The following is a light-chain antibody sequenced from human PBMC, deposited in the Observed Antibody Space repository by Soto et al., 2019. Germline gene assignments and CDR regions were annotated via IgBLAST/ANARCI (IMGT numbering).Light chain of an antibody. J-gene: IGLJ2*01. CDR3: QSYDRSLTTPVV. CDR1: SSNIGAGYD. CDR2: GNN. V-gene: IGLV1-40*01. Sequence: QSVLTQPPSVSGAPGQRVIISCTGSSSNIGAGYDVHWYQQLPGTSPRLLIYGNNNRPSGVPDRFSGSKSGTSASLAITGLQAEDEAAYFCQSYDRSLTTPVVFGGGTKLTVL.